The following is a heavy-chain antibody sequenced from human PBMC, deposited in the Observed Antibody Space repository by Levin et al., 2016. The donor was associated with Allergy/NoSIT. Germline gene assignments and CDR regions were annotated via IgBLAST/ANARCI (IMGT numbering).Heavy chain of an antibody. CDR1: GFTFSHYS. CDR2: ISPDGTNK. D-gene: IGHD3-9*01. CDR3: ARDFGWGFER. Sequence: GESLKISCETSGFTFSHYSFHWVRQAPGKGLEWVAYISPDGTNKNYADAVKGRFTVSRDISKNTVYLHLDSLRPEDTAVFYCARDFGWGFERWGQGVLVTVSS. J-gene: IGHJ5*02. V-gene: IGHV3-30-3*01.